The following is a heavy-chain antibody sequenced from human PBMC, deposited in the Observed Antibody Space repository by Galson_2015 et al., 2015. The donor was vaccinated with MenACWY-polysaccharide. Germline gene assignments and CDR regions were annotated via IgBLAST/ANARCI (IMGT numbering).Heavy chain of an antibody. D-gene: IGHD3-16*01. V-gene: IGHV4-31*02. Sequence: WSWIRQHPGKGLEWIGYIHYSGSTYYNPSLRGRVTVSVDTSKNQFSLKLSSVTAADTAVYYCARRAPSWGFFDYWGQGALVTVSS. CDR2: IHYSGST. J-gene: IGHJ4*02. CDR3: ARRAPSWGFFDY.